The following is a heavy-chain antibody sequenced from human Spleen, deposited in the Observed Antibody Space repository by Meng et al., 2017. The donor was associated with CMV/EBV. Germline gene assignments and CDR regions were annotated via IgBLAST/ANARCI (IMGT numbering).Heavy chain of an antibody. CDR3: AREGTLLAGGRGYFYRLFGF. CDR1: GYTFTGHY. D-gene: IGHD3-22*01. V-gene: IGHV1-2*02. J-gene: IGHJ4*02. CDR2: INPKTGDT. Sequence: ASVKVSGKASGYTFTGHYMHWVRQAPGQGPEWMGWINPKTGDTIYALKFQGRVTMTRDTSISTVYIELSRLRSDDTAVYYCAREGTLLAGGRGYFYRLFGFWGQGTLVTVSS.